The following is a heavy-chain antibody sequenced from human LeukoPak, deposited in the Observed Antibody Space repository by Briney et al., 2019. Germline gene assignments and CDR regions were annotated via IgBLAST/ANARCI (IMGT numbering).Heavy chain of an antibody. D-gene: IGHD6-13*01. Sequence: SQTLSLTCAISGDSVSSNSAAWNWIRPSPSIGLEWLGRTYYRSKWDNDYAVSVKSRITINPDTSKNQLSLQLNSVTPEDTAVYYCARAVHGIAAAGTGWFDPWGQGTLVTAPS. CDR2: TYYRSKWDN. CDR3: ARAVHGIAAAGTGWFDP. V-gene: IGHV6-1*01. CDR1: GDSVSSNSAA. J-gene: IGHJ5*02.